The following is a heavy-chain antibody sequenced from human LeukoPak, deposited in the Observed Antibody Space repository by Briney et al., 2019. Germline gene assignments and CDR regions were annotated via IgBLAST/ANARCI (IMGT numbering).Heavy chain of an antibody. CDR1: GFTFDDYA. Sequence: ESGGSLRLSCAASGFTFDDYAMHWVQQAPGKGLEWVSGISWNSGSIGYADSVKGRFTISRDNAKNSLYLQMNSLRAEDTALYYCAKLRTNYYGSGSYYNGYFDYWGQGTLVTVSS. J-gene: IGHJ4*02. CDR3: AKLRTNYYGSGSYYNGYFDY. CDR2: ISWNSGSI. D-gene: IGHD3-10*01. V-gene: IGHV3-9*01.